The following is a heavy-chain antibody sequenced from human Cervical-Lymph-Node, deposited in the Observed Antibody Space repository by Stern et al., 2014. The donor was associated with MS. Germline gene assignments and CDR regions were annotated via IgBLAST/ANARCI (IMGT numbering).Heavy chain of an antibody. J-gene: IGHJ6*02. Sequence: QLQLQESGPGLVKPSGPLSLTCAVSGDSLGSSNWWSWVRQPPGKGLEWIGEVYRSGSTNYSPSFKGRVTISVDNSKNQFSLRLLSVTAADTGVYFCARDRQGYCPTTRCPRFYYYYGMDVWGQGTTVTVSS. D-gene: IGHD2-8*01. CDR1: GDSLGSSNW. V-gene: IGHV4-4*02. CDR3: ARDRQGYCPTTRCPRFYYYYGMDV. CDR2: VYRSGST.